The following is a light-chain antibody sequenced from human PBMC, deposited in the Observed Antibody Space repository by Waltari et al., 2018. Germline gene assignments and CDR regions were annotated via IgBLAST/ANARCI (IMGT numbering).Light chain of an antibody. CDR2: GAS. V-gene: IGKV1-12*01. CDR1: QDINNF. J-gene: IGKJ4*01. CDR3: QQANSFVPLT. Sequence: DIQMTQSPSSVFASVGDRVTITCRASQDINNFLAWYQQKPGKAPYLLIYGASVLQSGVPARFSGSGSRTNFILTINSLQPEDFATYFCQQANSFVPLTFGGGTRVQIK.